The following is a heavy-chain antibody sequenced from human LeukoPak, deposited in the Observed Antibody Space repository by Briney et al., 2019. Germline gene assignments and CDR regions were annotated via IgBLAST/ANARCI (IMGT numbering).Heavy chain of an antibody. CDR2: IIPIFGTA. D-gene: IGHD3-16*01. CDR1: GGTFSSYA. Sequence: ASVKVSCKASGGTFSSYAISWVRQAPGQGLEWMGGIIPIFGTANYAQKFQGRVTITTDESTSTAYMELSSLRSEDTAVYYCARGHPGGRHSVDYYYYYMDVRGKGTTVTVSS. J-gene: IGHJ6*03. CDR3: ARGHPGGRHSVDYYYYYMDV. V-gene: IGHV1-69*05.